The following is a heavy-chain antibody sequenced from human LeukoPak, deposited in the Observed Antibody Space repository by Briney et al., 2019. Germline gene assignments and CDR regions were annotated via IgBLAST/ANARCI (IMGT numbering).Heavy chain of an antibody. CDR3: ARDRVAAAGKGLYYYYGMDV. CDR2: IYYSGGT. D-gene: IGHD6-13*01. CDR1: GGSISSYY. J-gene: IGHJ6*02. V-gene: IGHV4-59*01. Sequence: SETLSLTCTVSGGSISSYYWSWIRQPPGKGLEWIGYIYYSGGTNYNPSLKSRVTISVDTSKNQFSLKLSSVTAADTAVYYCARDRVAAAGKGLYYYYGMDVWGQGTTVTVSS.